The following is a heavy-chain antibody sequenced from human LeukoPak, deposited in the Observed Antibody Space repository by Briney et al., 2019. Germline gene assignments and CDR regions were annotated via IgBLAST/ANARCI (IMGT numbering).Heavy chain of an antibody. CDR1: GGSISSYY. Sequence: SETLSLTCTVSGGSISSYYWSWIRQPAGKGLEWIGRIYTSGSTNYNPSLKSRVTISVDKSKNQFSLKLSSVTAADTAVYYCARSLYYYDSSGYYGDYWYFDLWGRGTLVTVSS. CDR3: ARSLYYYDSSGYYGDYWYFDL. V-gene: IGHV4-4*07. J-gene: IGHJ2*01. D-gene: IGHD3-22*01. CDR2: IYTSGST.